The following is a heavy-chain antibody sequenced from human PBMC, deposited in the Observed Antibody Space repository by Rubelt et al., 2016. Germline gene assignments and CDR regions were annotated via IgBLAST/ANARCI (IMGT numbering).Heavy chain of an antibody. D-gene: IGHD3-10*01. J-gene: IGHJ4*02. CDR2: TYYRSKWYN. CDR3: ASDLGEEVDY. Sequence: IRQSPSRGLEWLGRTYYRSKWYNDYAVSVKSRITINPDTSKNQFSLQLNSVTPEDTAVYYCASDLGEEVDYWGQGTLVTVSS. V-gene: IGHV6-1*01.